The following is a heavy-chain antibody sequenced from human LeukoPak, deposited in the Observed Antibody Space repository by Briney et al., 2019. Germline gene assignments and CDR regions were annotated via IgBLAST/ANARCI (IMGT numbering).Heavy chain of an antibody. J-gene: IGHJ3*02. CDR3: ARAGVVPAAINRAFDI. CDR1: GGSIRSGDYY. CDR2: IYFNGDT. D-gene: IGHD2-2*02. Sequence: SQTLSLTCTVSGGSIRSGDYYWSWIRQPPERGLEWIGYIYFNGDTYYNASLKSRLSISVDTSKNQFSLKLTSVTAADTAVYYCARAGVVPAAINRAFDIWGQGSVVTVSS. V-gene: IGHV4-30-4*08.